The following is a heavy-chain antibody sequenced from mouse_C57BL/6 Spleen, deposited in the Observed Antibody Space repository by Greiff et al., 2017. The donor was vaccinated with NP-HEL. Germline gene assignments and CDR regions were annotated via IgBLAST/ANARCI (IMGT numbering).Heavy chain of an antibody. Sequence: VQLQQPGAELVRPGTSVKLSCKASGYTFTSYWMHWVKQRPGQGLEWIGVIDPSDSYTNYNQKFKGKATLTADTSSSTAYMQLSSLTSEDSAVYYCARSLTTVVADYWGQGTTLTVSS. V-gene: IGHV1-59*01. D-gene: IGHD1-1*01. CDR3: ARSLTTVVADY. CDR1: GYTFTSYW. J-gene: IGHJ2*01. CDR2: IDPSDSYT.